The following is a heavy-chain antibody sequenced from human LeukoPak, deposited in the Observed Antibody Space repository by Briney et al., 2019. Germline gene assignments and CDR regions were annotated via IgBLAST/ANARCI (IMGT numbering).Heavy chain of an antibody. CDR3: ARGRITIFGVVTPHFDY. V-gene: IGHV4-59*01. J-gene: IGHJ4*02. D-gene: IGHD3-3*01. CDR2: IHDSVNT. Sequence: PSETLSLTCTVSGGSISSYYWTWIWQSPGTGLEWIGYIHDSVNTDYNPSLKSRVTISVDTSNKQFSLKLNSVTAADTAVYYCARGRITIFGVVTPHFDYWGQGTLVTVSS. CDR1: GGSISSYY.